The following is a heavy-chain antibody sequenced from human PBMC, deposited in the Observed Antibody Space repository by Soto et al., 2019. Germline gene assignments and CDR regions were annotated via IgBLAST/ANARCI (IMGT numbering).Heavy chain of an antibody. D-gene: IGHD2-15*01. CDR1: GGSISSGDYY. V-gene: IGHV4-30-4*01. J-gene: IGHJ6*02. CDR2: IYYSGST. Sequence: QVQLQESGPGLVKPSQTLSLTCTVSGGSISSGDYYWSWIRQPPGKGLEWIGYIYYSGSTYYNPSLKSRVTISVDTXXNXFXXKLSSVTAADTAVYYCARDRVVVVVAATDYYGMDVWGQGTTVTVSS. CDR3: ARDRVVVVVAATDYYGMDV.